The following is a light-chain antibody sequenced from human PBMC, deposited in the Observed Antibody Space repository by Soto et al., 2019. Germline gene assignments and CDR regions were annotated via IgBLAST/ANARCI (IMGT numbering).Light chain of an antibody. CDR3: QQRSNWPPIT. CDR1: QSVSSY. Sequence: EIVMTQSLATLSVSPGERATLSCRASQSVSSYLAWYQQKPGQAPRLLIYDASNRATGIPARFSGSGSGTDFTLTISSLEPEDFAVYYCQQRSNWPPITFGQGTRLEIK. V-gene: IGKV3-11*01. CDR2: DAS. J-gene: IGKJ5*01.